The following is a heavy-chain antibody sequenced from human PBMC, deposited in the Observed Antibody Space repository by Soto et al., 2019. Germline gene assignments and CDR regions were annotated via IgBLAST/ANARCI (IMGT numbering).Heavy chain of an antibody. CDR1: GDAISGGDDY. V-gene: IGHV4-30-4*01. D-gene: IGHD2-21*02. CDR2: IYYRGNT. CDR3: ARGCRGGDSFFDF. Sequence: SETLSLTCTVSGDAISGGDDYWNWIRQSPGKGLEWIGYIYYRGNTYYNPALRSRLTLSVDTSKNQFSLNLRSLTAADTAVYYCARGCRGGDSFFDFWGQGTLVTVSS. J-gene: IGHJ4*02.